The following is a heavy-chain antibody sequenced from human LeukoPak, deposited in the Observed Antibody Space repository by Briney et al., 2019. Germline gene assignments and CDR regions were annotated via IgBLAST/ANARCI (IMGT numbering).Heavy chain of an antibody. D-gene: IGHD6-6*01. CDR3: AKDIGYSSSVIDY. V-gene: IGHV3-9*01. CDR2: ISWNSGSI. J-gene: IGHJ4*02. Sequence: GRSLRLSCAASGFTFDDYAMHWVRQAPGKGLEWVSGISWNSGSIGYADSVKGRFTISRDNAKNSLYLQMSSLRAEDTALYYCAKDIGYSSSVIDYWGQGTLVTVSS. CDR1: GFTFDDYA.